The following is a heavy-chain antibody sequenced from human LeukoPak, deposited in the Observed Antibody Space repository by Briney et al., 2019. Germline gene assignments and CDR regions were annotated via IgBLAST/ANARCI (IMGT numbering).Heavy chain of an antibody. V-gene: IGHV1-46*01. D-gene: IGHD3-22*01. CDR2: INPSGGST. CDR3: ASTPRYYDSSGYYLDY. CDR1: GYTFTSYY. J-gene: IGHJ4*02. Sequence: ASVKVSCKASGYTFTSYYMHWVRQAPGQGLGWMGIINPSGGSTSYAQKFQGRVTMTRDTSTSTVYMELSSLRSEDTAVYYCASTPRYYDSSGYYLDYWGQGTLVTVSS.